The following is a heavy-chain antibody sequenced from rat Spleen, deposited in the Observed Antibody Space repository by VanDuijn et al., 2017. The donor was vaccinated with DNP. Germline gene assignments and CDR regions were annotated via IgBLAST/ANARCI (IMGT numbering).Heavy chain of an antibody. CDR2: MASGGSP. CDR1: GFSLTSYT. Sequence: QVQLKESGPGLVQPSQTLSLTCTVSGFSLTSYTVSWARQPPGKGLEWIAAMASGGSPYYNLALKSRPSISRDTSKSQDLLKMNSLQSEHTAMYFCARSDYGYNRNWFAYWGQGTLVTVSS. CDR3: ARSDYGYNRNWFAY. J-gene: IGHJ3*01. V-gene: IGHV2-6*01. D-gene: IGHD1-6*01.